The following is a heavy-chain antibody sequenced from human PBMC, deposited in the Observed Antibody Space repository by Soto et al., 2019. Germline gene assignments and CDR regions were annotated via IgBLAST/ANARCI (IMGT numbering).Heavy chain of an antibody. D-gene: IGHD1-1*01. V-gene: IGHV3-30*18. CDR3: AKARGANNWANYYALDV. CDR1: GFIFANYG. J-gene: IGHJ6*02. Sequence: VGSLRLSCAASGFIFANYGMHWVRQAPGKGLEWVALITYEGSNKYYADAVKGRFTISRDNAKNMVSLQMDSLRAEDTAVYYCAKARGANNWANYYALDVWGQGTTVTVSS. CDR2: ITYEGSNK.